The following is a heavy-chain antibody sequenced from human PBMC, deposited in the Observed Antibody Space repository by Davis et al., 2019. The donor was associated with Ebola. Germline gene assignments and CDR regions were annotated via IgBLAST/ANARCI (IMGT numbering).Heavy chain of an antibody. CDR3: AREAGATTRTYDS. J-gene: IGHJ5*01. V-gene: IGHV1-18*01. Sequence: ASVKVSCKASSYTFTSYCISWVRQAPGQGLEWMGWISAYNGNTNYAQKLQGRVTMTTDTSRGTAYMELRSLRSDDTAVDYCAREAGATTRTYDSWGQGTLVTVSS. CDR1: SYTFTSYC. D-gene: IGHD1-26*01. CDR2: ISAYNGNT.